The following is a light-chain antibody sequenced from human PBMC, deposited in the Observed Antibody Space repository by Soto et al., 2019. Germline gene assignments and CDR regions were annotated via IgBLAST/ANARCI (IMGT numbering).Light chain of an antibody. CDR3: QQYGTSPWT. CDR2: ATS. J-gene: IGKJ1*01. Sequence: EIVLTQSPATLSLSPGERATLSRRASQSVSVTYLAWYQQKPAQPPRLLIYATSTRSSGIPDRFIGSGSGTDFTLTITRLEPEDFALYYCQQYGTSPWTFGQGTKVDIK. CDR1: QSVSVTY. V-gene: IGKV3-20*01.